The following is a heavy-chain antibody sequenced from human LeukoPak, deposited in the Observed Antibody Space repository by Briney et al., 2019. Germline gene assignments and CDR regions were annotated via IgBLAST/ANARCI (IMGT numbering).Heavy chain of an antibody. D-gene: IGHD3-22*01. CDR3: ARDTYYDSSGYYDPPRAFDI. V-gene: IGHV1-69*05. CDR1: GGTFSSYA. Sequence: ASVKVSCKASGGTFSSYAISWVRQAPGQGLEWMGGIIPTFGTANYAQKFQGRVTITTDESTSTAYMELSSLRSEDTAVYYCARDTYYDSSGYYDPPRAFDIWGQGTMVTVSS. J-gene: IGHJ3*02. CDR2: IIPTFGTA.